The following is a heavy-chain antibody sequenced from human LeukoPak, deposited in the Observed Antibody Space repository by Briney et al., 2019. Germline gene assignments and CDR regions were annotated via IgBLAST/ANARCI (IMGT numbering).Heavy chain of an antibody. Sequence: SETLSLTCTVSGGSISSSSYYWGWIRQPPGKGLEWIGTIYYSGNTYYSPSLKSRLTISVDTSKNQFSLKLSSVTAADTAVYYCASERITMIRGVFKYYYDMDVWGQGTTVTVSS. D-gene: IGHD3-10*01. CDR3: ASERITMIRGVFKYYYDMDV. J-gene: IGHJ6*02. CDR1: GGSISSSSYY. V-gene: IGHV4-39*01. CDR2: IYYSGNT.